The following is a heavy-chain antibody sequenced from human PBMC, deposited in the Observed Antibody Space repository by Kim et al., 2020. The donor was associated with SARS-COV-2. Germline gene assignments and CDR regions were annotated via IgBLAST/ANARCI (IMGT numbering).Heavy chain of an antibody. Sequence: ETLSLTCTVSGGSISSYYWSWIRQPPGKGLEWIGYIYYSGSTNYNPSLKSRVTISVDTSKNQFSLKLSSVTAADTAVHYCARDLSFTMVRGVYDAFAIWGPGTMVTVSS. D-gene: IGHD3-10*01. V-gene: IGHV4-59*01. J-gene: IGHJ3*02. CDR2: IYYSGST. CDR1: GGSISSYY. CDR3: ARDLSFTMVRGVYDAFAI.